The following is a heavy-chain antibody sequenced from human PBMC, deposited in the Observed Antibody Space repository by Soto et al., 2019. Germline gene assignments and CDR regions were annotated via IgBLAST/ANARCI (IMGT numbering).Heavy chain of an antibody. D-gene: IGHD5-12*01. CDR1: GFTFSSYA. CDR3: ARVIGGYDPPDY. Sequence: GGSLRLSCAASGFTFSSYAMSWDRQAPGKGLEWVSVIYSGGSTYYADSVKGRFTISRHNSKNTLYLQMNSLRAEDTAVYYCARVIGGYDPPDYWGQGTLVTVSS. V-gene: IGHV3-53*04. J-gene: IGHJ4*02. CDR2: IYSGGST.